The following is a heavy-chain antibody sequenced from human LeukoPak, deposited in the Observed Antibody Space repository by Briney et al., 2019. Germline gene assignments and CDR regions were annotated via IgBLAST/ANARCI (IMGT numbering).Heavy chain of an antibody. CDR1: GFNFSSQA. Sequence: GGSLRLSCEASGFNFSSQAMSWVRQAPGKGLEWVSAISGSGGSTYYADSVKGRFTISKDNSKNPLYLQLNSLRAEDTAVYYCAKESNYYGSGSYYNPFDYWGQGTLVTVSS. CDR3: AKESNYYGSGSYYNPFDY. V-gene: IGHV3-23*01. CDR2: ISGSGGST. D-gene: IGHD3-10*01. J-gene: IGHJ4*02.